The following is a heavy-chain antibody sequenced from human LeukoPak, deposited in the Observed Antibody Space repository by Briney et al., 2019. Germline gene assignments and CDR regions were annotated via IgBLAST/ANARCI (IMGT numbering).Heavy chain of an antibody. D-gene: IGHD1-1*01. J-gene: IGHJ4*02. CDR2: IYYSGST. Sequence: PSETLSLTCTVSGGSISSYYWSWIRQPPGEGLEWIGYIYYSGSTNYNPSLKSRVTISVDTSKNQFSLKLSSVTAADTAVYYCARQPNWKDVYGEFDYWGQGALVTVSS. CDR1: GGSISSYY. V-gene: IGHV4-59*08. CDR3: ARQPNWKDVYGEFDY.